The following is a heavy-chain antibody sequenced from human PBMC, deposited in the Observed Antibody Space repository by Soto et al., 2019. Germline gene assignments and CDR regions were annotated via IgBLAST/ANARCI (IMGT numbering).Heavy chain of an antibody. D-gene: IGHD4-17*01. J-gene: IGHJ6*02. Sequence: ASVKVSCKASGYTFTGYYMHWVRQAPGQGLEWMGWINPNSGGTNYAQKFQGWVTMTRDTSISTAYMELSRLRSDDTAVYYCARASYGDYGGYYYYGMDVWGLGTTVTVSS. CDR3: ARASYGDYGGYYYYGMDV. V-gene: IGHV1-2*04. CDR1: GYTFTGYY. CDR2: INPNSGGT.